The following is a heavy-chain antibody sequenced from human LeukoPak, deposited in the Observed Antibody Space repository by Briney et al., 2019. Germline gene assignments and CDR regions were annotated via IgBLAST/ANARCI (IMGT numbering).Heavy chain of an antibody. CDR3: ARAQERGTDAFDI. Sequence: SETLSLTCTVSGGSISSSSYYWGWIRQPPGKGLEWIGSIYYSGSTYYDPSLKSRVTISVDTSKNQFSLKLSSVTAADTAVYYCARAQERGTDAFDIWGQGTMVTVSS. J-gene: IGHJ3*02. CDR1: GGSISSSSYY. D-gene: IGHD1-1*01. CDR2: IYYSGST. V-gene: IGHV4-39*07.